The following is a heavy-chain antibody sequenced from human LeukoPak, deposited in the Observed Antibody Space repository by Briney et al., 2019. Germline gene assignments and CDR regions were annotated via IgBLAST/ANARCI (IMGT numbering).Heavy chain of an antibody. J-gene: IGHJ4*02. CDR1: GVTFDDYA. Sequence: GRSLRLSCAASGVTFDDYAMHWVRPAAGKGLEWVSGISWNSGSIGYADSVKGRFTISRDNAKNSLYLQMNSLRAEDTALYYCAKAVGYSGSREYYFDFWGQGTLVTVSS. D-gene: IGHD1-26*01. CDR3: AKAVGYSGSREYYFDF. V-gene: IGHV3-9*01. CDR2: ISWNSGSI.